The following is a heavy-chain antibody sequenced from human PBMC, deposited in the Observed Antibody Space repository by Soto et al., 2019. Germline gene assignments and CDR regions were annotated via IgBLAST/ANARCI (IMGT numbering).Heavy chain of an antibody. Sequence: QVQLVESGGGLVKPGGSLRLSCVASGFTVSDYYMTWIRQAPGKGLEWVSYISGSSDYTKYADSVKGRFSISRDNAKNLLYLQMNRLRVEDTAVYYCVRDGSGNTSHWYFDLWGRGTLVTVSS. CDR2: ISGSSDYT. CDR1: GFTVSDYY. CDR3: VRDGSGNTSHWYFDL. J-gene: IGHJ2*01. V-gene: IGHV3-11*06. D-gene: IGHD3-10*01.